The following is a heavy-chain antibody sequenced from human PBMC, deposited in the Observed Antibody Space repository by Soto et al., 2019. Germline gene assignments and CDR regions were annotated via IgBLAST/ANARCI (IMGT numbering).Heavy chain of an antibody. D-gene: IGHD1-1*01. V-gene: IGHV1-18*01. CDR1: GYTFTSYG. CDR2: ISAHNGNT. CDR3: ARGRYGDY. Sequence: QVHLVQSGAEVKKPGASVKVSCKASGYTFTSYGITWVRQAPGQGLEWMGWISAHNGNTDYAQKRQGRVIVTRDTSTSPAYMELRSLRSDDTAVYYCARGRYGDYGGQGALVTVSS. J-gene: IGHJ4*02.